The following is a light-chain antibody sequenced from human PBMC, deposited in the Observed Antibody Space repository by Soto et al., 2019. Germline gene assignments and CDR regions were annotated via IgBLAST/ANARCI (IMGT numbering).Light chain of an antibody. CDR1: QSVSRY. CDR3: QQRFSWPPT. Sequence: EIGLTQSPATLSSSPGERATLSCRASQSVSRYLAWYQQKPGQAPRLVIHDTSTRATGVPDTFSGSGSGTEFTLTISSLEPEDFAMYYCQQRFSWPPTFGGGTHVEIK. CDR2: DTS. J-gene: IGKJ4*01. V-gene: IGKV3-11*01.